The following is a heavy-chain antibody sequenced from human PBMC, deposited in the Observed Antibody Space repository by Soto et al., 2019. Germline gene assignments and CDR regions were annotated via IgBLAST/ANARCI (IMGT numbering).Heavy chain of an antibody. CDR3: TTAPGVVVTAMPVYYYYGMDV. J-gene: IGHJ6*02. D-gene: IGHD2-21*02. CDR1: GFTFSNAW. V-gene: IGHV3-15*07. Sequence: GGSLSLSCAASGFTFSNAWMNWVRQAPGKGLEWVGRIKSKTDGGTTDYAAPVKGRFTISRDDSKNTLYLQMNSLKTEDTAVYYCTTAPGVVVTAMPVYYYYGMDVWGQGTTVTVSS. CDR2: IKSKTDGGTT.